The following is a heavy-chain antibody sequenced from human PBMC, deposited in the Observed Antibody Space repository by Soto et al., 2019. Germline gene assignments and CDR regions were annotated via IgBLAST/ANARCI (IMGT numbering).Heavy chain of an antibody. CDR1: GYNFMRYG. Sequence: QVQLVQSGAEVKKPGASVKVSCKASGYNFMRYGFTWVRQAPGQGLEWMGWINVDNGETKYPQKIQGRVTMTTDTSTSTVYMELRSLTSDDTAVYYCARWISGGYSDWFDPWGHGTLATVSS. V-gene: IGHV1-18*04. J-gene: IGHJ5*02. D-gene: IGHD1-26*01. CDR2: INVDNGET. CDR3: ARWISGGYSDWFDP.